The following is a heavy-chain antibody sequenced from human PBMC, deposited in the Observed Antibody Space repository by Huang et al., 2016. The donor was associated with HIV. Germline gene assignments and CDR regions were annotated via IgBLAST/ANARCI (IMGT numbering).Heavy chain of an antibody. J-gene: IGHJ3*02. CDR1: GNTFTSFH. Sequence: QVHLVQSGAEVREPGASVKVSCRPSGNTFTSFHVHWVRQAPGQGLEWRGKIIAGGGSTTYAENVQGRISMTRDRSTGTIFLELRSLRSEDTAMYYCARVQPPHGRNPLDIWGQGTLITVSS. CDR3: ARVQPPHGRNPLDI. CDR2: IIAGGGST. V-gene: IGHV1-46*03.